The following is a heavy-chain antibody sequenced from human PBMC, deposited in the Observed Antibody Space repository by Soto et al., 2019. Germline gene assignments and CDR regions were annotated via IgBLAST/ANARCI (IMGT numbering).Heavy chain of an antibody. J-gene: IGHJ4*02. Sequence: GGSLRLSCVASGLTFGSRAMTWVRQAPGEGLQWVSTITDTGGDAKYADSVRGRFVISRDNSKKTLYLQMTSLTAEDSAMYYCARGSTDSYPGSRIFDFWGWGTLVTVSS. CDR3: ARGSTDSYPGSRIFDF. V-gene: IGHV3-23*01. CDR2: ITDTGGDA. CDR1: GLTFGSRA. D-gene: IGHD3-10*01.